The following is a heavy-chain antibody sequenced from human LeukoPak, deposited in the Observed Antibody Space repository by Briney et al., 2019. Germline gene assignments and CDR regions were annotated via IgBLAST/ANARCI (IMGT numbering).Heavy chain of an antibody. V-gene: IGHV3-21*01. Sequence: SGGSLRLSWAASGFTFSSYSMNWVRQAPGKGLEWVSSISSSSSYIYYADSVKGRFTISRDNAKNSLYLQMNSLRAEDTAVYYCATGSIVVVPAATQALNWFDPWGQGTLVTVSS. D-gene: IGHD2-2*01. CDR1: GFTFSSYS. CDR2: ISSSSSYI. CDR3: ATGSIVVVPAATQALNWFDP. J-gene: IGHJ5*02.